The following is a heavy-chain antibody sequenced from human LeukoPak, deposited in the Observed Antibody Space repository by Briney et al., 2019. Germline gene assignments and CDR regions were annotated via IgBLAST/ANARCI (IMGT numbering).Heavy chain of an antibody. D-gene: IGHD4-17*01. CDR1: GFTVSSNY. CDR3: ARSPGNYGDYRFDY. CDR2: IYSGGST. V-gene: IGHV3-66*01. Sequence: PGGSLRLSCAASGFTVSSNYMSWVRQAPGKGLEWVSVIYSGGSTHYADSVKGRFTISRDNSKNTLYLQMNSLRAEDTAVYYCARSPGNYGDYRFDYWGQGTLVTVFS. J-gene: IGHJ4*02.